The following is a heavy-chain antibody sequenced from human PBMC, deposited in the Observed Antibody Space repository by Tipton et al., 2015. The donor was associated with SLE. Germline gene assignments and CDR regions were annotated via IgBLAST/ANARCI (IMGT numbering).Heavy chain of an antibody. CDR2: INHSGST. J-gene: IGHJ4*02. Sequence: TLSLTCTVSGYFISSGYYWSWIRQPPGKGLEWIGEINHSGSTNYNPSLKSRVTISVDTSKNQFSLKLSSVTAADTAVYYCARGIRWPYYFDYWGQGTLVTVSS. D-gene: IGHD4-23*01. CDR1: GYFISSGYY. CDR3: ARGIRWPYYFDY. V-gene: IGHV4-34*01.